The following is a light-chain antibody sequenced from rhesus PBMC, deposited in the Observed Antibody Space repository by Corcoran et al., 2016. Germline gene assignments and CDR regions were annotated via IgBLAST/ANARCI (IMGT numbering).Light chain of an antibody. Sequence: DIQMTQSPSSLSAFVGDTVTIICRASQGISSYINWFQQKPGKAPKLLIYDAFSLESGVPSRFNGSGSGTDFTPTLSSLRPEDFAAYYCLPANSYPLTFGGGTKVEV. CDR2: DAF. CDR1: QGISSY. J-gene: IGKJ4*01. CDR3: LPANSYPLT. V-gene: IGKV1-28*03.